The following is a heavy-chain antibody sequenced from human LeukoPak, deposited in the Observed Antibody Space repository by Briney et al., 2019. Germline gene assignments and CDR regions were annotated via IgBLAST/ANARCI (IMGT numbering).Heavy chain of an antibody. CDR3: ARVIWGDMVRGVITLSYYYYYGMDV. Sequence: ASVKVSCKASGYTFTSYGINWVRQATGQGLEWMGWMNPNSGNTGYAQKFQGRVTMTRNTSISTAYMELSSLRSEDTAVYYCARVIWGDMVRGVITLSYYYYYGMDVWGQGTTVTVSS. CDR1: GYTFTSYG. V-gene: IGHV1-8*02. D-gene: IGHD3-10*01. CDR2: MNPNSGNT. J-gene: IGHJ6*02.